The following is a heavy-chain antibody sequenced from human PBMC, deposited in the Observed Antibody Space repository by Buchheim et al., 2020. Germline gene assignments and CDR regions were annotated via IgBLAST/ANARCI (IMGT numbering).Heavy chain of an antibody. Sequence: EVQLVESGGGLVQPGGSLRLSCAASGFTYDDHAMHWVRQAPGKGLEWVSGLSWSSTSVGYAESVEGRFTISRDNAKNTLYLQMNSLRAEDTAIYYCAKDIMYTSGWSGFDLWGQGT. V-gene: IGHV3-9*01. CDR2: LSWSSTSV. CDR3: AKDIMYTSGWSGFDL. CDR1: GFTYDDHA. J-gene: IGHJ4*02. D-gene: IGHD6-19*01.